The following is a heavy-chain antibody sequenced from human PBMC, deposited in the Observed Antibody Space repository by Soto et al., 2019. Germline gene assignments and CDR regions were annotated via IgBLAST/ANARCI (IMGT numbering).Heavy chain of an antibody. J-gene: IGHJ4*01. CDR2: IDHSVAT. Sequence: SETLSLTCTVSGVSVSTGVYYWTWIGQQPGKSLAWVGYIDHSVATYYNPSLTGRVGISRDTPNNQFSLNLQSLTAADTAFYYCAAAVSDFDVRRYRTSYCDQCGHGILVTVSS. CDR1: GVSVSTGVYY. D-gene: IGHD3-10*02. V-gene: IGHV4-31*03. CDR3: AAAVSDFDVRRYRTSYCDQ.